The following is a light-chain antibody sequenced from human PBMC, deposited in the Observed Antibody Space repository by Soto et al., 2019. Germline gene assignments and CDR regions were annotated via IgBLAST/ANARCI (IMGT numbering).Light chain of an antibody. V-gene: IGLV2-14*01. CDR2: EVT. CDR1: TNDIGSYNY. Sequence: TLPASVSGPPGQSIPLSCAGTTNDIGSYNYVSWFQQHPGEAPKLIIFEVTHRPSGISTRFSGSKYGNTASLTISDLQAEDEALYYCSSYKFSTTLRVFGGGTQLTVL. J-gene: IGLJ3*02. CDR3: SSYKFSTTLRV.